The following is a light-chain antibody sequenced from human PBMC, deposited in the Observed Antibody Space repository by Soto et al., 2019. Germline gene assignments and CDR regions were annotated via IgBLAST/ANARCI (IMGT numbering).Light chain of an antibody. Sequence: QCVLNQPAYVSGSPGQSITISCTGTSSDVGGYTYVYWYQQLPGTAPKIIIYRNNQRPSGVPDRISGSKSGTSASLAISGLRSEDEADYYCSAWDDSLSGYVFGTGTKVT. CDR3: SAWDDSLSGYV. V-gene: IGLV1-47*01. CDR2: RNN. J-gene: IGLJ1*01. CDR1: SSDVGGYTY.